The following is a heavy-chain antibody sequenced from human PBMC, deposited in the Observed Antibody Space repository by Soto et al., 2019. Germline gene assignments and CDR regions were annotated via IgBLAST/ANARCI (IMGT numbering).Heavy chain of an antibody. CDR1: GFTFSSYS. D-gene: IGHD3-22*01. CDR2: ITSSSDTI. Sequence: GGSLRLSCAASGFTFSSYSMNWVRQAPGRGLGWVAYITSSSDTIYYSDSVKGRFTISRDNGKNSLFLQMNSLRDEDTAVYYCARVVVVIPPGYYYAMDVWGQGTTVTVSS. V-gene: IGHV3-48*02. CDR3: ARVVVVIPPGYYYAMDV. J-gene: IGHJ6*02.